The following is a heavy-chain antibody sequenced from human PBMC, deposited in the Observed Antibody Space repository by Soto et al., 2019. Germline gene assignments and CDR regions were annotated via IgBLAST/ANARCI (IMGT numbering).Heavy chain of an antibody. D-gene: IGHD2-15*01. V-gene: IGHV1-46*01. CDR2: VNPSGGST. CDR3: AREENCSGGTCYSEYFHR. CDR1: GYLFTAYS. J-gene: IGHJ1*01. Sequence: SSVKVSCKASGYLFTAYSMHWVRLAPGQGLEWMGVVNPSGGSTKYAQNFQGRVTMTRDTSTTTIYMELSSLRSDDTAIYYCAREENCSGGTCYSEYFHRWGQGTLVTVSS.